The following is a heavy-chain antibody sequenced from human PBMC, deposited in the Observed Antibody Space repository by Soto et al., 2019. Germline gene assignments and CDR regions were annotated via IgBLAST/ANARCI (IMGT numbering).Heavy chain of an antibody. CDR2: ISYDGSNK. CDR1: GFTFSSYG. J-gene: IGHJ4*02. Sequence: GGSLRFSCAASGFTFSSYGMHWVRQAPGKGLEWVAVISYDGSNKYYADSVKGRFTISRDNSKNTLYLQMNSLRAEDTAVYYCAKVHCGGDCYPYYFDYWGQGTLVTVSS. V-gene: IGHV3-30*18. CDR3: AKVHCGGDCYPYYFDY. D-gene: IGHD2-21*02.